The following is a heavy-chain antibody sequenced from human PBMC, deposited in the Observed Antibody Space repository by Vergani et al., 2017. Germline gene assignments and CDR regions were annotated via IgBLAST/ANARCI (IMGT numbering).Heavy chain of an antibody. V-gene: IGHV4-30-2*01. CDR2: IYHSGST. CDR3: ASRLFWSGYVFDY. J-gene: IGHJ4*02. Sequence: QLQLQESGSGLVKPSQTLSLTCAVSGGSISSGGYSWSWIRQPPGKGLEWIGYIYHSGSTYYNPSLKSRVTISVDRSKNQFSLKLSSVTAADTAVYYCASRLFWSGYVFDYWGREPWSPSPQ. CDR1: GGSISSGGYS. D-gene: IGHD3-3*01.